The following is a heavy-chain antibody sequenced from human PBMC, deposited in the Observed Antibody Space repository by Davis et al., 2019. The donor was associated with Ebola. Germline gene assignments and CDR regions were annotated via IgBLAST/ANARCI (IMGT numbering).Heavy chain of an antibody. CDR3: ARSYSLPSGMDV. V-gene: IGHV1-69*13. Sequence: SVKVSCKASGGTFSSYAISWVRQAPGQGLEWMGGIIPIFGTANYAQKFQGRVTITADESTSTAYMELSSLRSEDTAVYYCARSYSLPSGMDVWGQGTTVTVSS. D-gene: IGHD1-26*01. CDR1: GGTFSSYA. CDR2: IIPIFGTA. J-gene: IGHJ6*02.